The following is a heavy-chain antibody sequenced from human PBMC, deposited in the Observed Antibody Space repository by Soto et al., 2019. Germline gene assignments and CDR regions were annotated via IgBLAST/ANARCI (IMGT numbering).Heavy chain of an antibody. CDR2: IYWDDDK. J-gene: IGHJ4*02. V-gene: IGHV2-5*02. Sequence: QITLKESGPPLVKPTQTLTLTCTFSGFSLSTSGVGVGWIRQPPGKALEWLALIYWDDDKRYSPSLKSRLTINKDTSKNQVVLTMTNMDPVDTATYYCAHSRDRTYGSGSYYNYWGQGTLVTVSS. CDR1: GFSLSTSGVG. D-gene: IGHD3-10*01. CDR3: AHSRDRTYGSGSYYNY.